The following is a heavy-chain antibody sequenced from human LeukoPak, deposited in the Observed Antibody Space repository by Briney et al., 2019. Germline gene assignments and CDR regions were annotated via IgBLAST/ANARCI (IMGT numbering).Heavy chain of an antibody. V-gene: IGHV1-2*02. CDR3: ARAPSGYSYGWGY. D-gene: IGHD5-18*01. J-gene: IGHJ4*02. CDR1: GYTFTGYY. Sequence: ASVKVSCKASGYTFTGYYMHWVRQAPGQGLEWMGWINPNSGGTNYAQKFQGRVTMTRDTSISTAYMELSRLRSDDTAVYYCARAPSGYSYGWGYWGQGTLVTVPS. CDR2: INPNSGGT.